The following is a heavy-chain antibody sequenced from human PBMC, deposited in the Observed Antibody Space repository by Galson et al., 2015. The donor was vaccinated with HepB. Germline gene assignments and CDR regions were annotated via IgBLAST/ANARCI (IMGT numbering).Heavy chain of an antibody. CDR1: GFIFSNYA. V-gene: IGHV3-30*18. CDR3: TKDRRGPFVVVPAALDF. D-gene: IGHD2-2*01. CDR2: ISYDGTNK. Sequence: SLRLSCAASGFIFSNYALHWVRQAPGKGLEWVAVISYDGTNKYYLDSVRGRFTISRDKSNNTLHLQMNSLRPEDTATYYCTKDRRGPFVVVPAALDFWGQGTLVTVSS. J-gene: IGHJ4*02.